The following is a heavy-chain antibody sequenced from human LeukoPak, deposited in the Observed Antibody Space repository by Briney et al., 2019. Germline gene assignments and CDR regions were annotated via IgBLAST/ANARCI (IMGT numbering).Heavy chain of an antibody. CDR1: GFTFSSYS. Sequence: PGGSLRLSCAASGFTFSSYSMSWVRQAPGKGLEWVANINQDGREVYYVDSVKGRFTISRDNAKNSLYLQLNSLRVEDTAVYYCKSGGAAPGSFDNWGQGTLVTVSP. V-gene: IGHV3-7*01. CDR2: INQDGREV. D-gene: IGHD6-13*01. CDR3: KSGGAAPGSFDN. J-gene: IGHJ4*02.